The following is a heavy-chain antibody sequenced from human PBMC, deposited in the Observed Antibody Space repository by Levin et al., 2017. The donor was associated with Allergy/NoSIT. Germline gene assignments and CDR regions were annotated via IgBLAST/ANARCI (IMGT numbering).Heavy chain of an antibody. J-gene: IGHJ4*01. V-gene: IGHV1-18*01. CDR1: GYTFTGYY. CDR2: FSAYNDDA. Sequence: ASVKVSCKTSGYTFTGYYIIWVRQAPGQGLEWMGMFSAYNDDAKYAQKFQGRVTMTADTSTTTAYMELRSLRSDDTALYYCAITAGPTDFDFWGPGTLVSVSS. CDR3: AITAGPTDFDF. D-gene: IGHD6-13*01.